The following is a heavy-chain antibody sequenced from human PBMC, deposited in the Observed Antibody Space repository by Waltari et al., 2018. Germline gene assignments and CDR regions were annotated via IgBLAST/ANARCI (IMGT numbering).Heavy chain of an antibody. Sequence: QVQLQESGPGLVKPSQTLSLTCTVSGGSISSGRYYWSWIRQPAGKGLEWSGRIYTSGSTNYNPSLKSRVTISVDTSKNQFSLKLSSVTAADTAVYYCARDPACVFGVCYHYWYFDLWGRGTLVTVSS. CDR1: GGSISSGRYY. CDR3: ARDPACVFGVCYHYWYFDL. J-gene: IGHJ2*01. D-gene: IGHD2-8*01. V-gene: IGHV4-61*02. CDR2: IYTSGST.